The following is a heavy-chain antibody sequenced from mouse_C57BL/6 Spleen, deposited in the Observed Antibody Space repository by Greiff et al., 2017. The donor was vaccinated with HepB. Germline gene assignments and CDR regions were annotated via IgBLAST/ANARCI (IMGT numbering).Heavy chain of an antibody. D-gene: IGHD2-4*01. CDR2: ISDGGSYT. CDR3: ARDGIYDYDGAWFAY. CDR1: GFTFSSYA. Sequence: EVQGVESGGGLVKPGGSLKLSCAASGFTFSSYAMSWVRQTPEKRLEWVATISDGGSYTYYPDNVKGRFTISRDNAKNNLYLQMSHLKSEDTAMYYCARDGIYDYDGAWFAYWGQGTLVTVSA. V-gene: IGHV5-4*01. J-gene: IGHJ3*01.